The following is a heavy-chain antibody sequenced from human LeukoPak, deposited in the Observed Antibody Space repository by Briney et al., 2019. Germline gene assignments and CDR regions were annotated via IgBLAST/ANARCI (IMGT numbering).Heavy chain of an antibody. CDR3: ARGGDGSGSYYNAEGDY. J-gene: IGHJ4*02. CDR2: INPDSGGT. CDR1: GYTFTGYY. V-gene: IGHV1-2*02. Sequence: ASVKVSCKASGYTFTGYYMNWVRQAPGQGLEWMGWINPDSGGTNFAENFQGRVTMTRDTSISTAYMELSSLRSVDTAVYYCARGGDGSGSYYNAEGDYWGQGTLVTVSS. D-gene: IGHD3-10*01.